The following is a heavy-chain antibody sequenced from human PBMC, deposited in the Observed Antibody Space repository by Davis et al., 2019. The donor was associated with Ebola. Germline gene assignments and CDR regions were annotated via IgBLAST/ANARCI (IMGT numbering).Heavy chain of an antibody. CDR1: GYNFANYW. J-gene: IGHJ4*02. CDR3: ARHWPLRPVRPEHLDS. CDR2: IFPDDSDT. Sequence: PGGSLRLSCQGSGYNFANYWITWVRQMPGKGLAWVGIIFPDDSDTRYSPSFQGQVTISVDKSISTAYLQWSSLKASDSAMYYCARHWPLRPVRPEHLDSWGQGTLVTVSS. D-gene: IGHD3-10*02. V-gene: IGHV5-51*01.